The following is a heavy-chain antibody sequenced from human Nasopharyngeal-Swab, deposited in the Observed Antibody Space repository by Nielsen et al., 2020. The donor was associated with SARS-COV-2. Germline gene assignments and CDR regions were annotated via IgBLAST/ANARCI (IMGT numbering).Heavy chain of an antibody. CDR2: ISSSGSTI. Sequence: GESLKISCAASGFTFSSYEMNWVRQAPGKGLEWVSYISSSGSTIYYADSVKGRFTISRDNAKNSLYLQMSSLRAEDTAVYYCARSIGKDGFDYWGQGTLVTVSS. CDR1: GFTFSSYE. CDR3: ARSIGKDGFDY. D-gene: IGHD1-1*01. V-gene: IGHV3-48*03. J-gene: IGHJ4*02.